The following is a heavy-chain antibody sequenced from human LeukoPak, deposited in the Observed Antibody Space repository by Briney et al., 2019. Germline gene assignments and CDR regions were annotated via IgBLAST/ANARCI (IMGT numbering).Heavy chain of an antibody. D-gene: IGHD3-16*01. J-gene: IGHJ3*02. CDR2: INPNSGGT. CDR1: GYTFTGYY. V-gene: IGHV1-2*02. CDR3: ARWGANDNDAFDI. Sequence: ASVKVSCKASGYTFTGYYMHWVRQAPGQGLEWMGWINPNSGGTNYAQKFQGRVTMTRNTSISTAYMELSSLRSEDTAVYYCARWGANDNDAFDIWGQGTMVTVSS.